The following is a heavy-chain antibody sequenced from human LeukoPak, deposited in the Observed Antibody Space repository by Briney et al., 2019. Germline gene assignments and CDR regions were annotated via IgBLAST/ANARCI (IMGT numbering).Heavy chain of an antibody. Sequence: SETLSLTCTVSGGSISSSYWSWIRQPPGRGLEWIGYIYYSGSTNYNPSLKSRVTISVDTSKNQFSLKLRSVTAADTALYYCARGAMSFDCWGQGTLVTVSS. V-gene: IGHV4-59*01. CDR2: IYYSGST. J-gene: IGHJ4*02. CDR1: GGSISSSY. CDR3: ARGAMSFDC.